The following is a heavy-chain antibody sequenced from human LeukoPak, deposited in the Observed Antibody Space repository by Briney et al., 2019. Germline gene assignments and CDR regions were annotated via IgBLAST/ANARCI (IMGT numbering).Heavy chain of an antibody. V-gene: IGHV1-18*01. D-gene: IGHD2-2*01. CDR3: ARLGYCSSTSCYGADY. Sequence: ASVKVSCKASGYTFTSYGISWVRQAPGQGLEWMGWISAYNGNTNYAQKLQGRVTMTTDTSTSTAYMELRSLRSDDTAVYYCARLGYCSSTSCYGADYWGQGTPVTVSS. J-gene: IGHJ4*02. CDR1: GYTFTSYG. CDR2: ISAYNGNT.